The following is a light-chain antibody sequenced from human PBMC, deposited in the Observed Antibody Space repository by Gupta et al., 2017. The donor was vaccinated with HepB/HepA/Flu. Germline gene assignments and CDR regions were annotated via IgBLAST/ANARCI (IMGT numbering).Light chain of an antibody. V-gene: IGLV1-47*01. J-gene: IGLJ2*01. Sequence: QSVLTQPPSASGTPGQRVTISCSGSSSNIGSYYAYWFQQLPGTAPTLLIYKNNQRPSGVPDRFSGSKSGTSASLAISGLRSEDEADYYCGAWDDSLSAVLFGGGTKLTVL. CDR3: GAWDDSLSAVL. CDR2: KNN. CDR1: SSNIGSYY.